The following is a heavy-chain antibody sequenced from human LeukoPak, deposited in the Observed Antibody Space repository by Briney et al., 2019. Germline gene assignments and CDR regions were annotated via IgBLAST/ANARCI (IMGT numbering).Heavy chain of an antibody. CDR1: GGSFSGYY. J-gene: IGHJ4*02. CDR3: ASRRSLVVVAATPLDY. V-gene: IGHV4-34*01. CDR2: INHSRSA. Sequence: SETLSLTCAVYGGSFSGYYWTWIRQPPGKGLEWIGEINHSRSANYNPSLKSRVTISADTSKNQFSLKMRSVTAADTAVYYCASRRSLVVVAATPLDYWGQGTLVTVSS. D-gene: IGHD2-15*01.